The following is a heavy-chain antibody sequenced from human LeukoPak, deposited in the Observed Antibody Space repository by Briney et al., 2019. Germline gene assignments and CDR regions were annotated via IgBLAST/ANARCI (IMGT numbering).Heavy chain of an antibody. Sequence: SETLSLTCTVSGGSISSGSYFWSWIRQPAGKGLEWIGRIYTSGSTNYNPSLKSRVTISVDTSKNQSSLKLSSVTAADTAVYYCARGYCSSTSCYFRYWGQGTLVTVSS. V-gene: IGHV4-61*02. J-gene: IGHJ4*02. CDR2: IYTSGST. D-gene: IGHD2-2*01. CDR3: ARGYCSSTSCYFRY. CDR1: GGSISSGSYF.